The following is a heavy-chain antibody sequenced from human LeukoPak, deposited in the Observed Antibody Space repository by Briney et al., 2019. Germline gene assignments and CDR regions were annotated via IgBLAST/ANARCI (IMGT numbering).Heavy chain of an antibody. CDR3: ARVLGYDFWSGYEFDY. Sequence: AASVKVSCKASGGTFSSYAISWVRQAPGQGLEWMGGIIPIFGTANYAQKFQGRVTITADESTSTAYMELSSLRSEDTAVYYCARVLGYDFWSGYEFDYWGQGTLSPSPQ. D-gene: IGHD3-3*01. CDR1: GGTFSSYA. V-gene: IGHV1-69*01. J-gene: IGHJ4*02. CDR2: IIPIFGTA.